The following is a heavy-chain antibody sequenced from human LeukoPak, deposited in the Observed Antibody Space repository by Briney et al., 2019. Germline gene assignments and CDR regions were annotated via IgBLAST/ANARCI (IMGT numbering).Heavy chain of an antibody. CDR2: INPNSGGT. CDR1: GYTFTGHY. V-gene: IGHV1-2*02. D-gene: IGHD3-10*01. Sequence: ASVKVSCKASGYTFTGHYMHWVRQAPGQGLEWMGWINPNSGGTNYAQKFQGRVTMTRDTSISTAYMELSRLRSDDTAVYYCRLAREYGMDVWGQGTTVTVSS. CDR3: RLAREYGMDV. J-gene: IGHJ6*02.